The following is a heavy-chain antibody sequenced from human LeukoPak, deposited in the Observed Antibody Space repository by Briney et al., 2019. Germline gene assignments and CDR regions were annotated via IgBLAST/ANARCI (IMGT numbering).Heavy chain of an antibody. J-gene: IGHJ6*02. V-gene: IGHV3-23*01. CDR3: AKDMTGGTYYYYGMDV. D-gene: IGHD6-13*01. CDR2: ISGSGGST. Sequence: GGSLRLSCAASGFTFSSYAMSWVRQAPGKGLEWVSAISGSGGSTYYADSVEGRFTISRDNSKNTLYLQMNSLRAEDTAVYYCAKDMTGGTYYYYGMDVWGQGTTVTVSS. CDR1: GFTFSSYA.